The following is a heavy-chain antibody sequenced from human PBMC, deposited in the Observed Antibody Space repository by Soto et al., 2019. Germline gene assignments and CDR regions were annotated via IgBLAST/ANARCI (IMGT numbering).Heavy chain of an antibody. CDR2: INPKSRGT. CDR1: GYTFTDYF. V-gene: IGHV1-2*02. CDR3: ARVTLKAGNWFAP. J-gene: IGHJ5*02. Sequence: QVQLVQSGAEVKKPGASVKVSCKTSGYTFTDYFIHWVRQAPGQGFEWMGWINPKSRGTNYAQKCQGRGTMSRDTANRTCYRELGGLTSEDTAVYYFARVTLKAGNWFAPGGPGTLGSVPS.